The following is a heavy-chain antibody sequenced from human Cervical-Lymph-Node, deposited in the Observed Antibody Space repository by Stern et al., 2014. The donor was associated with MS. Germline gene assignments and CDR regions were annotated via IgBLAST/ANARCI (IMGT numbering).Heavy chain of an antibody. J-gene: IGHJ4*02. Sequence: QVQLVQSGSELMKPGASVKISCKASGYSFNTYGLNWVRQAPGQGLEWMGWINTFTGNPTYAQAFTGRFVFSLDTSVTTAYLQISSLRAEDTAIYYCARADWGFDYWGQGTLVTVSS. CDR3: ARADWGFDY. V-gene: IGHV7-4-1*02. CDR2: INTFTGNP. D-gene: IGHD3/OR15-3a*01. CDR1: GYSFNTYG.